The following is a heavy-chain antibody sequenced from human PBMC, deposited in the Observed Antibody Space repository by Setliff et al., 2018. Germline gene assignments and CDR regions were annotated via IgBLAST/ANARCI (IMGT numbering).Heavy chain of an antibody. CDR1: GGSISSGSYY. J-gene: IGHJ5*02. CDR3: ARDQYNFWSGYFYESSWFDP. Sequence: SETLSLTCTVSGGSISSGSYYWSRIRQPAGKGLEWIGRIYTSGSTNYNPSLKSRVTISVDTSKNQFSLKLSSVAAADTAVYYCARDQYNFWSGYFYESSWFDPWGQGTLVTVSS. V-gene: IGHV4-61*02. CDR2: IYTSGST. D-gene: IGHD3-3*01.